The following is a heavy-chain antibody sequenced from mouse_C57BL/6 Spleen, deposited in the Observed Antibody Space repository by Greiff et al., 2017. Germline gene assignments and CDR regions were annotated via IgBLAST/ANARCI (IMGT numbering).Heavy chain of an antibody. J-gene: IGHJ2*01. CDR2: ISDGGSYT. Sequence: EVKLVESGGGLVKPGGSLKLSCAASGFTFSSYAMSWVRQTPEKRLEWVATISDGGSYTYYPDNVKGRFTISRDNAKNNLYLQMSHLKSEDTAMYYCARDPLYDGLYYFDYWGQGTTLTVSS. V-gene: IGHV5-4*01. CDR1: GFTFSSYA. D-gene: IGHD2-3*01. CDR3: ARDPLYDGLYYFDY.